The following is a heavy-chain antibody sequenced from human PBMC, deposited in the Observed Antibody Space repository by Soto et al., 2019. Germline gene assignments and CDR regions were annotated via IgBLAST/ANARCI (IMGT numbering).Heavy chain of an antibody. CDR3: AKDLTYYDFWSGYYFDY. Sequence: QVQLVESGGGVVQPGRSLRLSCAASGFTFSSYGMHWVRQAPGKGLEWVAVISYDGSNKYYADSVKGRFTISRDNSKNTLYLQMNSLRAEYTAVYYCAKDLTYYDFWSGYYFDYWGQGTLVTVSS. D-gene: IGHD3-3*01. J-gene: IGHJ4*02. CDR2: ISYDGSNK. V-gene: IGHV3-30*18. CDR1: GFTFSSYG.